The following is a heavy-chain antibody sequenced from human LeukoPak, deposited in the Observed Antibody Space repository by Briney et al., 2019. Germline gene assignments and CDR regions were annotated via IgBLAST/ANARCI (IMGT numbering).Heavy chain of an antibody. CDR3: ARDRGSAGGFDY. J-gene: IGHJ4*02. CDR2: IYYSGTT. Sequence: PSETLSLTCSVSGDSISPYYWGWIRQPPGKGLEWIAYIYYSGTTNYNPSLKSRVTISVDTSKNQFSLKLSSVTAADTAVYYCARDRGSAGGFDYWGQGTPVTVSS. D-gene: IGHD2-15*01. V-gene: IGHV4-59*01. CDR1: GDSISPYY.